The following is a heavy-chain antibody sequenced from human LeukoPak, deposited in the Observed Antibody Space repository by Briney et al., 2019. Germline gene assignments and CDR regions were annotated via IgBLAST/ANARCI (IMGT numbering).Heavy chain of an antibody. CDR3: ARTSRYNTRKGFDY. CDR1: GYSFTDYW. D-gene: IGHD1-20*01. Sequence: GESLKISCKGSGYSFTDYWIGLARQMPGKGPEWMGIIFPGDSDTRYSPSFEGQVTISVDKSISTAYLQWSSLKASDTAMYFCARTSRYNTRKGFDYWGQGSLVTVSS. CDR2: IFPGDSDT. V-gene: IGHV5-51*01. J-gene: IGHJ4*02.